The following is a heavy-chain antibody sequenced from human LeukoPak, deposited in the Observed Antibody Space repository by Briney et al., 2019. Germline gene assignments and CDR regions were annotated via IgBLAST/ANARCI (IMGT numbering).Heavy chain of an antibody. CDR3: ARGELVTFGGVTLFDY. J-gene: IGHJ4*02. CDR1: VYTFTSYY. D-gene: IGHD3-16*01. CDR2: INPSGGST. V-gene: IGHV1-46*01. Sequence: ASVKVSCKASVYTFTSYYMHWVRQAPAQGLEWMGIINPSGGSTSYAQKFQGGVTMTRDTSTSKVYMELSSLRSEDTAVYYCARGELVTFGGVTLFDYWGEGTLVTVSS.